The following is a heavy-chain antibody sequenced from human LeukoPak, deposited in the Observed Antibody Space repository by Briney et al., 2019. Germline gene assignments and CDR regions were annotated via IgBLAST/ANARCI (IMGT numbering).Heavy chain of an antibody. V-gene: IGHV3-66*04. CDR1: EFSAGSNY. CDR2: IYSGGST. J-gene: IGHJ5*02. Sequence: GGSLRLSCAASEFSAGSNYMTWVRQAPGKGLEWVSLIYSGGSTYYADSVKGRFTISRDNSKNTLYLQMNSLRAEDTAVYYCARHLRCAVAGTRVWFDPWGQGTLVTVSS. CDR3: ARHLRCAVAGTRVWFDP. D-gene: IGHD6-19*01.